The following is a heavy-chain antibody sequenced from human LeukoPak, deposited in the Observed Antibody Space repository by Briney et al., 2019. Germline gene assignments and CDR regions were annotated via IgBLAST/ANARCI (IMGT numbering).Heavy chain of an antibody. CDR1: GYSISSGYY. J-gene: IGHJ2*01. Sequence: KPPETLSLTCAVSGYSISSGYYWGWIRPPPGKGLEWIGSIYHSGSTYYNPSLKSRVTISVDTSKNQFSLKLSSVTAADTAVYYCARRAVVYDFWSGYYTEWYFDLWGRGTLVTVSS. D-gene: IGHD3-3*01. CDR2: IYHSGST. V-gene: IGHV4-38-2*01. CDR3: ARRAVVYDFWSGYYTEWYFDL.